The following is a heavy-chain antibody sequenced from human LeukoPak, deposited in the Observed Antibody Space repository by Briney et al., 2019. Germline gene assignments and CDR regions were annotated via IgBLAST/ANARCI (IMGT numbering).Heavy chain of an antibody. CDR1: GYTFTNYY. V-gene: IGHV1-46*01. CDR3: AREGEIGYDLSDY. CDR2: INPSGGST. J-gene: IGHJ4*02. Sequence: ASVKVSCKSSGYTFTNYYMNWVRQAPGQGLEWMGIINPSGGSTSYAQKFQGRVTVTRDASTSTVYMELSSLRSEDTAMYYCAREGEIGYDLSDYWGQGTLVTVSS. D-gene: IGHD5-12*01.